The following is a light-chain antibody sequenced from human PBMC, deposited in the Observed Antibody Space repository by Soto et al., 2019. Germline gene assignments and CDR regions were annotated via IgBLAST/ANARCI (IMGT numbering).Light chain of an antibody. Sequence: VVTQSPGTVSLSPGERATLSCRVSQSVSSSYLAWYQQKPGQAPRLLSYGASSRANGIPARLSGSGSGTDFTLTIISLQTEDFAVYYCQHYASRLNTFGQGTRLDIK. J-gene: IGKJ1*01. CDR2: GAS. CDR3: QHYASRLNT. V-gene: IGKV3-20*01. CDR1: QSVSSSY.